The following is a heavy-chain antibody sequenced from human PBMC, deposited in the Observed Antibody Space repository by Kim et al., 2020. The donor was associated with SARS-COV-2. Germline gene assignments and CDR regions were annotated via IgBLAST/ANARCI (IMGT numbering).Heavy chain of an antibody. CDR3: ARDCSSSWHAFDI. CDR1: GGSISSSNW. CDR2: IYHSGST. V-gene: IGHV4-4*02. D-gene: IGHD6-13*01. J-gene: IGHJ3*02. Sequence: SETLSLTCAVSGGSISSSNWWSWVRQPTGKGLEWIGEIYHSGSTNYNPSLKSRVTISVDKSKNQFSLKLSSVTAADTAVYYCARDCSSSWHAFDIWGQGTMVTVSS.